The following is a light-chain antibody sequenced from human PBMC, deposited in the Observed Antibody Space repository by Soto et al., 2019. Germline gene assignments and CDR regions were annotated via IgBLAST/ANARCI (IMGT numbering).Light chain of an antibody. V-gene: IGKV1-5*03. Sequence: DIQMTQSPSIVSASVGDRVTITCRASQNINSWLAWYQQKPGKAPYLLIYTESTLQPGVPSRFSDTGSLTEFTLSISSLQTDDFATYYCQQYHSYPWTFGLGTKVDLK. CDR1: QNINSW. CDR2: TES. J-gene: IGKJ1*01. CDR3: QQYHSYPWT.